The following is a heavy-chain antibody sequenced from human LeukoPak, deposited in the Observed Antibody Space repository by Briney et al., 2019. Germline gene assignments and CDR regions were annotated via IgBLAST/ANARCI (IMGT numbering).Heavy chain of an antibody. Sequence: SETLSLTCTVSVGSISSSSYYWGWIRQPPGKGLEWIGSIYYSGSTYYNPSLKSRVTISVDTSKNQFSLKLSSVTAADTAVYYCARRYYDSSGYYYFDYWGQGTLVTVSS. CDR1: VGSISSSSYY. V-gene: IGHV4-39*01. D-gene: IGHD3-22*01. CDR2: IYYSGST. CDR3: ARRYYDSSGYYYFDY. J-gene: IGHJ4*02.